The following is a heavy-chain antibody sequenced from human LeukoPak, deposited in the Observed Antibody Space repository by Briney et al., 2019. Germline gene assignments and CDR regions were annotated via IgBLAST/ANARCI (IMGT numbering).Heavy chain of an antibody. J-gene: IGHJ5*02. V-gene: IGHV4-59*01. Sequence: SETLSLTCTVSGASITTYYWSWIRQPPGKGLEWIGYIYYSGRTNYNPSLRSRLTISLDTSKNQFSLKLSSVTAADTAVYYCARGRGGGGSSNNWLDPWGQGSLVIVSS. D-gene: IGHD2-15*01. CDR1: GASITTYY. CDR2: IYYSGRT. CDR3: ARGRGGGGSSNNWLDP.